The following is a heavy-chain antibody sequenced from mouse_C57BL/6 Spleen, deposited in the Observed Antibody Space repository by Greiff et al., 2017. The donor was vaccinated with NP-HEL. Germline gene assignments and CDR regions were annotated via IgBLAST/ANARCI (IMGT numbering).Heavy chain of an antibody. V-gene: IGHV5-6*01. CDR2: ISRGGSYT. D-gene: IGHD4-1*01. J-gene: IGHJ4*01. CDR1: GFTFSSSG. CDR3: ARHMNWGGAMDY. Sequence: EVHLVESGGDLVKPGGSLKLSCAASGFTFSSSGMSWVRQTPDKRLEWVATISRGGSYTYYPDSVKGRFTISRDNAKNTLYLQMSSLKSEDTAMYYCARHMNWGGAMDYWGQGTSVTVSS.